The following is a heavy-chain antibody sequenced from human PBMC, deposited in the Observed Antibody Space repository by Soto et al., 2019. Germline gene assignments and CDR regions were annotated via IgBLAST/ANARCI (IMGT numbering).Heavy chain of an antibody. V-gene: IGHV1-18*01. D-gene: IGHD6-13*01. J-gene: IGHJ6*02. CDR1: GYTFTSYV. CDR2: ISAYNGNT. CDR3: ASYRXXLVLYGMDV. Sequence: QVQLVQSGAEVKKPGASVKVSCKASGYTFTSYVISWVRQAPGQGLEWMGWISAYNGNTNYAQKLQGRVTMTTDTTTSTAYMELRSXRSXDTAVYYCASYRXXLVLYGMDVWGQGTTVTVSS.